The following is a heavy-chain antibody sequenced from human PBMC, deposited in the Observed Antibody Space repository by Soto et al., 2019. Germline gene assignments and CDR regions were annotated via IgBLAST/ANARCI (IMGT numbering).Heavy chain of an antibody. CDR2: ISYDGSNK. CDR3: ARDFPFSSGWSMIFDY. V-gene: IGHV3-30-3*01. CDR1: GFTFSSYA. D-gene: IGHD6-19*01. Sequence: GGSLRLSCAASGFTFSSYAMHWVRQAPGKGLEWVAVISYDGSNKYYADSVKGRFTISRDNSKNTLYLQMNSLRAEDTAVYYCARDFPFSSGWSMIFDYWGQGTLVTVSS. J-gene: IGHJ4*02.